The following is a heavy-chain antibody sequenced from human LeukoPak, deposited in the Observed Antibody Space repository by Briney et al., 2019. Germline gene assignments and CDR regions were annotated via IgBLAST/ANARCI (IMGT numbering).Heavy chain of an antibody. D-gene: IGHD6-19*01. CDR2: IIPIFGTA. CDR1: GYTFTSYG. Sequence: ASVKVSCKASGYTFTSYGISWVRQAPGQGLEWMGGIIPIFGTANYAQKFQGRVTITADKSTSTAYMELSSLRSEDTAVYYCARDSTYSSGWPDSDAFDIWGQGTMVTVSS. V-gene: IGHV1-69*06. CDR3: ARDSTYSSGWPDSDAFDI. J-gene: IGHJ3*02.